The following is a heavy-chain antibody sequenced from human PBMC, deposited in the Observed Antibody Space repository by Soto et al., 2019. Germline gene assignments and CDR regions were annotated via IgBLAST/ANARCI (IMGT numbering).Heavy chain of an antibody. CDR2: IIPIFGTA. D-gene: IGHD2-15*01. CDR3: ARLLSGGNCVFDY. V-gene: IGHV1-69*06. J-gene: IGHJ4*02. Sequence: QVQLVQSGAEVKKPGSSVKVSCKASGGTFSSYAISWVRQAPGQGLEWMGGIIPIFGTANYAQKFQGRVTSTADKSTGTAYMELSRVRSEDTAVDYGARLLSGGNCVFDYWGQGTLVTVSS. CDR1: GGTFSSYA.